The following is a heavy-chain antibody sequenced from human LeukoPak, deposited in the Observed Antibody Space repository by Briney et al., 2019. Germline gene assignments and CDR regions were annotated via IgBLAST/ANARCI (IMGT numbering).Heavy chain of an antibody. D-gene: IGHD2-2*02. V-gene: IGHV4-39*01. Sequence: SETLSLTCTVSGGSISSSSYYWGWIRQPPGKGLEWRGSIYYSGSTYYNPSLKTRVTISVDTSKNQFSLKLSSVTAADTAVYYCARQHIVVVPAAISWFDPWGQGTLVTVSS. J-gene: IGHJ5*02. CDR3: ARQHIVVVPAAISWFDP. CDR2: IYYSGST. CDR1: GGSISSSSYY.